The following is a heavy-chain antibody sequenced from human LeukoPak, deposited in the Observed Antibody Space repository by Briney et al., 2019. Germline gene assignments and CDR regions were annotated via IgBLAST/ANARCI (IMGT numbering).Heavy chain of an antibody. V-gene: IGHV5-51*01. D-gene: IGHD3-16*02. J-gene: IGHJ4*02. CDR3: ARAAYDYVWGSYRNFDY. CDR1: GYSFTSYW. CDR2: IYPGDSDT. Sequence: GESLKISCKGSGYSFTSYWIGWVRQMPGKGLELMGIIYPGDSDTRYSPSFQGQVTISADKSISTAYLQWSSLKASDTAMYYCARAAYDYVWGSYRNFDYWGQGTLVTVSS.